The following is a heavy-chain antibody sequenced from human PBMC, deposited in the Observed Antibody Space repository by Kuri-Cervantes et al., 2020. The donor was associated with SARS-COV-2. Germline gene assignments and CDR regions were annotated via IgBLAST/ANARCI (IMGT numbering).Heavy chain of an antibody. V-gene: IGHV5-51*01. CDR1: GYSFTGYW. CDR2: IYPGDSDT. J-gene: IGHJ4*02. CDR3: ARSYGWYLLGY. Sequence: GGSLRLSGKGPGYSFTGYWIGWVRQMPGKGLEWMGIIYPGDSDTRYSPSFQGQVTISADKSISTAYLQWSSLKASDTAMYYCARSYGWYLLGYWGQGTLVTVSS. D-gene: IGHD6-19*01.